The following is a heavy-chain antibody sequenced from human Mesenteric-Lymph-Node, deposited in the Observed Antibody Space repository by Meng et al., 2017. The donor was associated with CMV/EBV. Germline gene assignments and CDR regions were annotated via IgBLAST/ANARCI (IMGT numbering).Heavy chain of an antibody. Sequence: GGSLRLSCAASGFTFDDSAMHWVRQVPGKGLEWVSGISWSGGSIAYADSVKGRFTISRDNANSSLYLQMNSLRPEDTAFYYCAKGRLTPLVTNLFDSWGQGTLVTVSS. CDR1: GFTFDDSA. CDR3: AKGRLTPLVTNLFDS. J-gene: IGHJ5*01. D-gene: IGHD4-23*01. CDR2: ISWSGGSI. V-gene: IGHV3-9*01.